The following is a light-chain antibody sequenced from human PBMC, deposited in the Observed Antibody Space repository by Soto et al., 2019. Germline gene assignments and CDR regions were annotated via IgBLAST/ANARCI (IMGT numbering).Light chain of an antibody. CDR3: NSYSGSNNVL. Sequence: QSVLTQPPSASGSPGQSVTISCTGTSSDIGGFNYVSWYQQHPGKAPKLMIYEVTKRPSGVPDRFSGSKSGNTASLTVSGLQPEDEADYFCNSYSGSNNVLFGGGTQLTVL. V-gene: IGLV2-8*01. CDR2: EVT. CDR1: SSDIGGFNY. J-gene: IGLJ3*02.